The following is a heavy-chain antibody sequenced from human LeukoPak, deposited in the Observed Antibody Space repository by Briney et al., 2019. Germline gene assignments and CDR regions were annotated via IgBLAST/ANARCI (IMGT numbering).Heavy chain of an antibody. V-gene: IGHV3-30*02. CDR2: IRYDGSNK. CDR3: AKVRFCTGVTCYPDDN. Sequence: GGSLRLSCAASGFTFSDYGMHWVRHAPGKGLEWVAFIRYDGSNKYYADSVKGRFTISRDNSKNTVYMKMKTLRAENTAVYYCAKVRFCTGVTCYPDDNWGQGTLVTVSS. CDR1: GFTFSDYG. J-gene: IGHJ4*02. D-gene: IGHD2-15*01.